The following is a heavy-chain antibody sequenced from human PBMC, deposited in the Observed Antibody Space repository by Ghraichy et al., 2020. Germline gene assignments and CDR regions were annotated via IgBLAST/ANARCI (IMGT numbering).Heavy chain of an antibody. V-gene: IGHV3-7*03. CDR2: INNDGKEK. J-gene: IGHJ4*02. CDR1: GFSFSGSW. CDR3: ARDPKRGALDY. Sequence: GGSLRLSCTASGFSFSGSWMSWVRQAPEKGLEWVANINNDGKEKYYVDSLKGRFTISRDNGKNSLLLQISSLRVEDTAVYYCARDPKRGALDYWGQGTLVDVSS. D-gene: IGHD3-10*01.